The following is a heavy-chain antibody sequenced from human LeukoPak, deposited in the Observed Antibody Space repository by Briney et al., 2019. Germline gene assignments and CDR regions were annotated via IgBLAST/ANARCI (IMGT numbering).Heavy chain of an antibody. CDR1: GGTFSSYA. Sequence: GASVKVSCKASGGTFSSYAISWVRQAPGQGLEWMGGIIPIFGTANYAQKFQGRVTITADESTSTAYMELSSLRSEDTAVYYCARGEATYYYGSGSYYTPWFDPWGQGTLVTVSS. CDR2: IIPIFGTA. D-gene: IGHD3-10*01. J-gene: IGHJ5*02. V-gene: IGHV1-69*13. CDR3: ARGEATYYYGSGSYYTPWFDP.